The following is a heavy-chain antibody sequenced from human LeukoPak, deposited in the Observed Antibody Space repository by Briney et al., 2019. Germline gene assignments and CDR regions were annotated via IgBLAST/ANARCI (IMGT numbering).Heavy chain of an antibody. CDR2: IYYTGST. J-gene: IGHJ4*02. V-gene: IGHV4-59*08. Sequence: SETLSPTCTVSGASISGYYWSWIRQPPGKGLEWIGYIYYTGSTNYNPSLKSRVTISVDTSKNHFSLKLTSVTAADTAVYYCARRIPTFFFDYWGQGTLVTVSS. CDR1: GASISGYY. D-gene: IGHD2-21*01. CDR3: ARRIPTFFFDY.